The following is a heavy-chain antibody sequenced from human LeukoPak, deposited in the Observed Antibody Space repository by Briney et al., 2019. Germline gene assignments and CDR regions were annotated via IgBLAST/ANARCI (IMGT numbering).Heavy chain of an antibody. CDR2: IGTAGDT. D-gene: IGHD1-26*01. J-gene: IGHJ4*02. V-gene: IGHV3-13*01. CDR3: ARAARGRLIGFDY. CDR1: GFTFSSYD. Sequence: GGSLRLSFPAPGFTFSSYDMHWFRQATGKGLDWVSAIGTAGDTYYPGSVKGRFTISRENAKNSLYLQMNSLRAGDTAVYYCARAARGRLIGFDYWGQGTLVTVSS.